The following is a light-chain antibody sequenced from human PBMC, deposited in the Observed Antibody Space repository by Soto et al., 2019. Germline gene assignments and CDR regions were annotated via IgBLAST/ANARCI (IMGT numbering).Light chain of an antibody. CDR1: QSVSSKY. CDR2: GTS. J-gene: IGKJ2*01. CDR3: QQYENLPYT. Sequence: EIVLTQSPGTLSLSPGERATLSCRASQSVSSKYLAWYQQKPGQAPRVLIYGTSIRASGVPERFSGGGSGTDFTLTISSLQPEDIATYYCQQYENLPYTFGQGTKLEIK. V-gene: IGKV3-20*01.